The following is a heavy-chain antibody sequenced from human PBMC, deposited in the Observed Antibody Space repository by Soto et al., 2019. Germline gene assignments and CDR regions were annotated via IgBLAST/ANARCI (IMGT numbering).Heavy chain of an antibody. CDR2: MRPNNGNT. Sequence: QVQMVQSGAEVKKPGASVKVYCKAYGYTFNKYDINWVRQATGQGLDWMGWMRPNNGNTGYAQKFQGRVTMTMNTSINTAYMELSSLRSEYTAVDYCASFAAYSNWVQGTLVTVSS. CDR3: ASFAAYSN. J-gene: IGHJ4*02. V-gene: IGHV1-8*01. D-gene: IGHD3-16*01. CDR1: GYTFNKYD.